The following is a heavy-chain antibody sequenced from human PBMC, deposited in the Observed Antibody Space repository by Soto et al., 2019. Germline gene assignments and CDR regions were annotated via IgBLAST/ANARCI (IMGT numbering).Heavy chain of an antibody. J-gene: IGHJ6*02. CDR3: ARGGNYYASRTYYGLDV. D-gene: IGHD3-22*01. V-gene: IGHV4-30-4*01. CDR1: GGSISSGKYY. Sequence: LSLTCTFSGGSISSGKYYWSWIRQPPGKGLEWSGYIFYSGGTSYNPSLKSRLTMSVDTSKNQFSLKLSSVTAADTAVYYCARGGNYYASRTYYGLDVWGQGTTVTVSS. CDR2: IFYSGGT.